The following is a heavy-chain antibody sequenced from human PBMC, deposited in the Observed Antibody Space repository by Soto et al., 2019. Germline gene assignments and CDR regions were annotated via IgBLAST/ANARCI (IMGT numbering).Heavy chain of an antibody. Sequence: ASVKVSCKASGGTFSSYAISWVRQAPGQGLEWMGGIITIFGTANYAQKFQGRVTITADESTSTAYMELSSLRSEDTAVYYCARDRVVVVPAAILDYYGMDVWGQGTTVTVS. J-gene: IGHJ6*02. CDR3: ARDRVVVVPAAILDYYGMDV. CDR1: GGTFSSYA. CDR2: IITIFGTA. V-gene: IGHV1-69*13. D-gene: IGHD2-2*02.